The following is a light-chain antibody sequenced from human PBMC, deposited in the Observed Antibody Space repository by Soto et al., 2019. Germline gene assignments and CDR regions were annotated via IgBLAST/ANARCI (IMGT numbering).Light chain of an antibody. CDR1: SANIGSNT. V-gene: IGLV1-44*01. CDR3: AAWDDSLNGWV. CDR2: SNN. Sequence: QSVLTQPPSASGTPGQRVTISCSGSSANIGSNTVNWYQQFPGTAPKLLIYSNNQRPSGVPDRFSGSKSGTSASLAISVLQSEDEADYYCAAWDDSLNGWVFGGGTKLTVL. J-gene: IGLJ3*02.